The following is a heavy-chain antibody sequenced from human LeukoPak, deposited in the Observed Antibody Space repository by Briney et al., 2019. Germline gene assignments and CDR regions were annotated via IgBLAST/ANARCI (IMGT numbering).Heavy chain of an antibody. J-gene: IGHJ4*02. CDR2: IYYSGST. CDR1: GGSISSSSYY. CDR3: ARVLAAAGPSLDY. D-gene: IGHD6-13*01. Sequence: SETLSLTCTVSGGSISSSSYYWGWIRQPPGKGLEWIGSIYYSGSTYYNPSLKSRVTISVDTSKNQFSLKLSSVTAADTAVYYCARVLAAAGPSLDYWGQGTLVTVSS. V-gene: IGHV4-39*07.